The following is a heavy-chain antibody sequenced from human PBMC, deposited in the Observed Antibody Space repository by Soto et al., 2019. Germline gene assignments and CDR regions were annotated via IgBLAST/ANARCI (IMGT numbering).Heavy chain of an antibody. J-gene: IGHJ3*02. D-gene: IGHD1-1*01. V-gene: IGHV3-15*01. Sequence: GGSLRLSCAASGFTFSNSWMSWIRQAPGKGLEWVGRIKNKVDGGTTDNAAPVKGRFTISRDDSKNTLYLQMNSLKTEDTAMYYCTSMNDRDAFDIWGQGTMVTVSS. CDR3: TSMNDRDAFDI. CDR2: IKNKVDGGTT. CDR1: GFTFSNSW.